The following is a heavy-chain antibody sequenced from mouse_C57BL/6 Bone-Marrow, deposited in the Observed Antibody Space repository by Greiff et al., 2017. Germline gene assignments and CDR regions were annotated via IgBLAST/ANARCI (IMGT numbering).Heavy chain of an antibody. J-gene: IGHJ3*01. D-gene: IGHD1-1*01. V-gene: IGHV1-39*01. CDR3: ERCPYGSSYWFAY. Sequence: EVKLQESGPELVKPGASVKISCKASGYSFTDYNMNWVKQSNGKSLEWIGVINPNYGTTSYNQKFKGKATLTVDQSSSTAYMQLNSLTSEDSAVYDCERCPYGSSYWFAYWGQGTLVTVSA. CDR1: GYSFTDYN. CDR2: INPNYGTT.